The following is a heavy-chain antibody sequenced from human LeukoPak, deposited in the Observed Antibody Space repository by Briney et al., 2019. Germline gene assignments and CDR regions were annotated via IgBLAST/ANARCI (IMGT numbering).Heavy chain of an antibody. V-gene: IGHV1-3*03. Sequence: ASVKVSCKASGYTFTSYAMHWVRQAPGQRLEWMGWINAGNGNTKYSQEFQGRVTITRDTSASTAYMELSSLRSEDTAVYYCATIGRWELGFDYWGQGTLVTVSS. CDR1: GYTFTSYA. D-gene: IGHD1-26*01. CDR2: INAGNGNT. CDR3: ATIGRWELGFDY. J-gene: IGHJ4*02.